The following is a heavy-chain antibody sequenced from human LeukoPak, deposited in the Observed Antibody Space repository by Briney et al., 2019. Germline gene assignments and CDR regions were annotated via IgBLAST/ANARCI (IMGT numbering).Heavy chain of an antibody. Sequence: GGSLRLSCAASGFTFSTYYMTWVRQAPGKGLEWVANINQDGSEKYYVDSVKGRFTISRDNAKTSLSLQMNSLRAEDTAVYYCARSIDCSYGSGSYDFDYWGQGTLVTVSS. CDR2: INQDGSEK. D-gene: IGHD3-10*01. V-gene: IGHV3-7*01. J-gene: IGHJ4*02. CDR3: ARSIDCSYGSGSYDFDY. CDR1: GFTFSTYY.